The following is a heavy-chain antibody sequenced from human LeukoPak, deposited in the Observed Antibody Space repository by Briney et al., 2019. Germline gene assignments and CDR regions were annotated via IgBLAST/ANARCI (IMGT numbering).Heavy chain of an antibody. V-gene: IGHV1-18*01. CDR1: GYSFTSYG. D-gene: IGHD6-19*01. CDR2: ISGYNGNT. CDR3: ARDPSSPYSSGWYFDY. J-gene: IGHJ4*02. Sequence: ASVKVSCKASGYSFTSYGISWVRQAPGQGLEWMGWISGYNGNTNYAQKLQGRVTMTTDTSTGTAYMELRSLRSDDTAVYYCARDPSSPYSSGWYFDYWGQGTLVTVSS.